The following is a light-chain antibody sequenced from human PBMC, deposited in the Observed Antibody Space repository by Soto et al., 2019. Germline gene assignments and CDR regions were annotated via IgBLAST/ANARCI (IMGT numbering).Light chain of an antibody. CDR3: HHYDASPPYT. Sequence: EIVLTQSPGTLSLSPGERATLSCRASQGVSSSSLAWFQQKPGQAPRLLIYGASNRATGIPDRFSGSGSGTDFTLTVSRLEPEDFAVYYCHHYDASPPYTFGQGTK. CDR1: QGVSSSS. V-gene: IGKV3-20*01. CDR2: GAS. J-gene: IGKJ2*01.